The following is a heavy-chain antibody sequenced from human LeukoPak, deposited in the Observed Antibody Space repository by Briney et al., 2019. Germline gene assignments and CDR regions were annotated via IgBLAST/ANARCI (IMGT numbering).Heavy chain of an antibody. CDR3: ARGAETLWSGYRRTNWFDP. Sequence: GGSLRLSCAASRFTFSSYWMNWVRQAPGKGLEWVANIKQDGSEEYYEDAVKGRFTISRDNAKNSLYLQMNSLRVEDTAVYYCARGAETLWSGYRRTNWFDPWGQGTLVTVSS. CDR1: RFTFSSYW. J-gene: IGHJ5*02. CDR2: IKQDGSEE. D-gene: IGHD3-3*01. V-gene: IGHV3-7*01.